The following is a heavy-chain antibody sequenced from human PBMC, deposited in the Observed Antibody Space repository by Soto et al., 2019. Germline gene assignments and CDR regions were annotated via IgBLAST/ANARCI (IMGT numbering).Heavy chain of an antibody. V-gene: IGHV5-51*01. CDR2: IYPGDSDT. CDR1: GYSFTSYW. D-gene: IGHD3-22*01. CDR3: ERKEDYDSSGYYCAY. J-gene: IGHJ4*02. Sequence: PGESLKISCNGSGYSFTSYWIGWVRQMPGKGLEWMGIIYPGDSDTRYSPSFQGQVTISADKSISTAYLQWSSLKASDTAMYYCERKEDYDSSGYYCAYWGQGTLVTVYS.